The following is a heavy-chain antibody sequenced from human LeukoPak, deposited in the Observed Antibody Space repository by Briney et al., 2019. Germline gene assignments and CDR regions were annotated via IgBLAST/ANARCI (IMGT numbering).Heavy chain of an antibody. J-gene: IGHJ6*02. Sequence: GASATVSCTASGYTFTGYYMHWVRQAPGQGLEWMGRINPNSGGTNYAQKFQGRVTMTRDTSISTAYMELSRLRSDDTAVYYCARDIRYFDWPHYYYGMDVWGQGTTVTVSS. CDR1: GYTFTGYY. CDR3: ARDIRYFDWPHYYYGMDV. D-gene: IGHD3-9*01. V-gene: IGHV1-2*06. CDR2: INPNSGGT.